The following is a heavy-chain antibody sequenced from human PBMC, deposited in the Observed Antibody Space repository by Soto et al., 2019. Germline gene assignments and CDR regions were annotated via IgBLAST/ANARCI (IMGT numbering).Heavy chain of an antibody. CDR1: AFTFSSYA. J-gene: IGHJ4*02. D-gene: IGHD5-18*01. CDR2: IWYDGSNK. CDR3: AADVDSGMVTGY. Sequence: QVHLVESGGGVVQPGRSLRLSCAASAFTFSSYAMHWVRQAPGKGLEWVAVIWYDGSNKYYSDSVKGRFTISRDNSRNTLYLQMNSLRPEDTAVYYCAADVDSGMVTGYWGQGTLVSVSS. V-gene: IGHV3-33*01.